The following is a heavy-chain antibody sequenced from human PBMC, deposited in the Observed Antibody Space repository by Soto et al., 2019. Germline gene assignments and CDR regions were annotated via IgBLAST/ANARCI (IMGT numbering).Heavy chain of an antibody. CDR3: AKDLGSSWTLDY. CDR2: ISSGSSAI. CDR1: GFTFNDNY. J-gene: IGHJ4*02. D-gene: IGHD6-13*01. Sequence: QVQLVESGGGLVKPGGSLRLSCAASGFTFNDNYMSWIRQAPGKGLEYISYISSGSSAIYYADSVKGRFTISRDNAKNSLFLQINSLRAEDTAVYYCAKDLGSSWTLDYWGQGTLVTVTS. V-gene: IGHV3-11*01.